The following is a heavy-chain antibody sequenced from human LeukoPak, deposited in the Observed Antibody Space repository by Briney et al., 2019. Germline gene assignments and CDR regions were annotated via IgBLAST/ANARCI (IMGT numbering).Heavy chain of an antibody. CDR1: GFTFSSYG. V-gene: IGHV3-30*03. J-gene: IGHJ4*02. CDR3: AMGRVVAAVDY. CDR2: ISYDGSNK. Sequence: PGRSLRLSCAASGFTFSSYGMHWVRQAPGKGLEWVAVISYDGSNKYYADSVKGRFTISRDNSKNTLYLQMNSLRAEDTAVYYCAMGRVVAAVDYWGQGTLVTVSS. D-gene: IGHD2-15*01.